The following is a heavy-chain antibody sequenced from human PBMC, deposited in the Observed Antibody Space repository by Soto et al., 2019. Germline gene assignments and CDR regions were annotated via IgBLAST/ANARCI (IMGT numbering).Heavy chain of an antibody. V-gene: IGHV4-59*01. CDR1: GGSISSYY. CDR3: ARDRIGLLDY. CDR2: IYYSGST. J-gene: IGHJ4*02. Sequence: SETLSLTCTVSGGSISSYYLSWIRQPPGKGLEWIGYIYYSGSTNYNPSLKSRVTISVDTSKNQFSLKLSSVTAADTAVYYCARDRIGLLDYWGQGTLVTVSS. D-gene: IGHD2-15*01.